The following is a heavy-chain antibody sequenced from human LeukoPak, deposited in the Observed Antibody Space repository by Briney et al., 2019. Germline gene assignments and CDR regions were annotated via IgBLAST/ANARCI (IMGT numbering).Heavy chain of an antibody. V-gene: IGHV3-23*01. CDR1: GFTFNNYA. J-gene: IGHJ4*02. D-gene: IGHD3-22*01. CDR3: VKEHYYDSSGYSDY. CDR2: ISGSGGST. Sequence: GGSLRLSCAASGFTFNNYAMSWVRQAPGKGLEWVSAISGSGGSTYYADSVKGRFTISRDNSKNTLYLQMNSLRAEDTPVYYCVKEHYYDSSGYSDYWGQGTLVTVSS.